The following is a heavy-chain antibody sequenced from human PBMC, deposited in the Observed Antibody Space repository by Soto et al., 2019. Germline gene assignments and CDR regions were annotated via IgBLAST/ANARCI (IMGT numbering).Heavy chain of an antibody. Sequence: ASVKVSCKASGYTFTSYYMHWVRQAPGQGLEWMGIINPSGGSTSYAQKFQGRVTMTRDTSTSTVYMELSSLRSEDTAVYYCARDGGEYCSGGICLGMDVWGQGTRVTVSS. D-gene: IGHD2-15*01. CDR2: INPSGGST. CDR1: GYTFTSYY. CDR3: ARDGGEYCSGGICLGMDV. J-gene: IGHJ6*02. V-gene: IGHV1-46*01.